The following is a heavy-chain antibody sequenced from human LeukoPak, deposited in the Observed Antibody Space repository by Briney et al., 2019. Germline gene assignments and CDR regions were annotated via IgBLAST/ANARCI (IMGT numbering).Heavy chain of an antibody. CDR2: IYYSGST. CDR3: ARRRGGWYFDY. V-gene: IGHV4-39*01. CDR1: GGSISSSSYY. D-gene: IGHD6-19*01. Sequence: SETLSLTCTVSGGSISSSSYYWGWIRQPPGKGLEWIGSIYYSGSTYYNPSLKSRVTISVDTSKNQFSLKLSSVTAADTAVYYCARRRGGWYFDYWGQGTPVTVSS. J-gene: IGHJ4*02.